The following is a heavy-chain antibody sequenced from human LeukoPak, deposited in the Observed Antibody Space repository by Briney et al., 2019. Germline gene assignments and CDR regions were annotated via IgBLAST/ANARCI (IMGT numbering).Heavy chain of an antibody. V-gene: IGHV5-51*01. Sequence: GESLQISCKGSGYSFTSYWIGWVRQMPGKGLEWMGIIYPGDSDTRYSPSFQGQVTISADKSISNAYLQWSSLKASDTAMYYCARRDSWSGYSLDYYYYYGMDVWGQGTTVTVSS. D-gene: IGHD3-3*01. J-gene: IGHJ6*02. CDR1: GYSFTSYW. CDR2: IYPGDSDT. CDR3: ARRDSWSGYSLDYYYYYGMDV.